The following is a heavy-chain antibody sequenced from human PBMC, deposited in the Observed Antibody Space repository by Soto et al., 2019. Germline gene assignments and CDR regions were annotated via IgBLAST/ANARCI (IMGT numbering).Heavy chain of an antibody. D-gene: IGHD3-22*01. CDR2: ISGSGGST. J-gene: IGHJ3*02. CDR1: GFTFSSYA. CDR3: AKKPFDYYDSSGYYWDDAFDI. Sequence: GGSLRLSCAASGFTFSSYAMSWVRQAPGKGLEWVSAISGSGGSTYYADSVKGRFTISRDNSKNTLYLQMNSLRAEDTAVYYCAKKPFDYYDSSGYYWDDAFDIWGQGTMVTVSS. V-gene: IGHV3-23*01.